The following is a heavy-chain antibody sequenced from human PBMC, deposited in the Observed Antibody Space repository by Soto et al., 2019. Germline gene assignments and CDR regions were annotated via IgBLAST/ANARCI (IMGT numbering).Heavy chain of an antibody. CDR3: ARVKTTVVTQSAFDI. D-gene: IGHD4-17*01. Sequence: ASVKVSCKASGFTFSSTALQWVRQARGQRLEWIGWIVVGSGNTNYAQKFQGRVTITADKSTSTAYMELSSLRSEDTAVYYCARVKTTVVTQSAFDIWGQGTMVTVSS. J-gene: IGHJ3*02. CDR1: GFTFSSTA. CDR2: IVVGSGNT. V-gene: IGHV1-58*01.